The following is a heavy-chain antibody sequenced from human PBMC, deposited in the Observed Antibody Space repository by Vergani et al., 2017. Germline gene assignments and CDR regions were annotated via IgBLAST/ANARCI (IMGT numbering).Heavy chain of an antibody. CDR2: VSTGTKSQ. CDR3: ATLPLQTQQQVTS. D-gene: IGHD6-13*01. Sequence: EVQLLESGGGLVQPGGSLRLTCAASEFTFSNYAMNWVRQAPGKGLEWVSFVSTGTKSQSYAESVKGRFTISRDSAKNSLYLQMDSLRAEDTAVYYCATLPLQTQQQVTSWGQGTLVTVSS. CDR1: EFTFSNYA. V-gene: IGHV3-48*01. J-gene: IGHJ5*02.